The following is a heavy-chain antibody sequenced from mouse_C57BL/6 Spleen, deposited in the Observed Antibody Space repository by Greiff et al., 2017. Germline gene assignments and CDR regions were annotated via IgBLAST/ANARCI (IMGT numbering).Heavy chain of an antibody. Sequence: QVQLQQPGAELVKPGASVKLSCKASGYTFTSYWMQWVKQRPGQGLEWIGEIDPSDSYTNYNQKFKGKATLTVDTSSSTAYMQLSSLTSEDSAVYYCARSLTTGTGMDYWGQGTSVTVSS. CDR3: ARSLTTGTGMDY. CDR1: GYTFTSYW. D-gene: IGHD4-1*02. J-gene: IGHJ4*01. V-gene: IGHV1-50*01. CDR2: IDPSDSYT.